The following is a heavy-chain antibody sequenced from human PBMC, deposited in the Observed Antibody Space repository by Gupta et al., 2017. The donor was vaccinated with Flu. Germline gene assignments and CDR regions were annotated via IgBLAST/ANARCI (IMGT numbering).Heavy chain of an antibody. V-gene: IGHV2-5*01. CDR3: AHVGDYGVSYFAY. D-gene: IGHD4-17*01. J-gene: IGHJ4*02. CDR2: SYWNDDT. CDR1: GFSTSTSGVG. Sequence: QITLKESGPTLVKPTETLTLTCTFSGFSTSTSGVGVGWIRQPPQKALEWLGISYWNDDTRYSPSLGSRVTIAKGTSKDQMVLIMTNMDPVDTATYFCAHVGDYGVSYFAYWGQGTLVTVSS.